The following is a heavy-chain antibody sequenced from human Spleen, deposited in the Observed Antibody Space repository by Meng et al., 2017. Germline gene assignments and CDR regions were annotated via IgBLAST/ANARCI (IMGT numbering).Heavy chain of an antibody. CDR1: GYTFTSYA. D-gene: IGHD6-19*01. J-gene: IGHJ6*02. CDR3: ARDPLISTVAGTVRDYYYGMAV. V-gene: IGHV7-4-1*02. Sequence: ASVKVSCKASGYTFTSYAMNWVRQAPGQGLEWMGWINTNTGNPTYAQGFTGRFVFSLDTSVSTAYLQISSLKAEDTAVYYCARDPLISTVAGTVRDYYYGMAVWGQGTTVTVSS. CDR2: INTNTGNP.